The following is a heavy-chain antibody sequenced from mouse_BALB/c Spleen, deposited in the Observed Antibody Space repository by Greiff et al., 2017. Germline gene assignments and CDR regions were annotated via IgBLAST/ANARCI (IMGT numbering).Heavy chain of an antibody. J-gene: IGHJ2*01. V-gene: IGHV1-5*01. CDR1: GYTFTSYW. Sequence: VQLQQSGTVLARPGASVRMSCKASGYTFTSYWMHWVKQRPGQGLEWIGAIYPGNSDTSYNQKFKGKAKLTAVTSTSTAYMGLSSLTNEDSAVYYCTRKLRPHYFDYWGQGTTLTVSA. CDR2: IYPGNSDT. D-gene: IGHD1-2*01. CDR3: TRKLRPHYFDY.